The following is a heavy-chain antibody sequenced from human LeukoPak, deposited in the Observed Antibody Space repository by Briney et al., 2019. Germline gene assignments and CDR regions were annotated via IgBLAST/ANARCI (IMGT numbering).Heavy chain of an antibody. CDR3: ASATVTITAAIDY. D-gene: IGHD4-17*01. CDR1: GGSFSGYY. Sequence: SETLSLTCAVYGGSFSGYYWSWIRQPPGKGLEWIGEINHSGSTNYNPSLKSRVTISVDTSKNQFSLKLSSVTAADAAVYYCASATVTITAAIDYWGQGTLVTVSS. J-gene: IGHJ4*02. CDR2: INHSGST. V-gene: IGHV4-34*01.